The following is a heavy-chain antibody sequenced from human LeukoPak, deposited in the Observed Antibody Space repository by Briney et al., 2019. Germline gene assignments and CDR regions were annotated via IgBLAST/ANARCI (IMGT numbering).Heavy chain of an antibody. CDR1: GGSFRGNY. CDR2: ISHSGRT. J-gene: IGHJ4*02. V-gene: IGHV4-34*01. D-gene: IGHD3-22*01. Sequence: PSETLSLTCAVYGGSFRGNYWTWIRQPPGKGLEWIGEISHSGRTNYNPSLKSRVTISLDTSKNQFSLKLSSVTAADTAVYFCTIGYDSSPPYWGQGPLVTVSS. CDR3: TIGYDSSPPY.